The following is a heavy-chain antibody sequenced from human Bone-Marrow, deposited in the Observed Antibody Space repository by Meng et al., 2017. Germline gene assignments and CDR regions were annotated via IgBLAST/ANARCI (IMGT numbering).Heavy chain of an antibody. CDR1: GYTFTGYY. CDR2: INPNSGGT. D-gene: IGHD3-22*01. Sequence: ASVKVSCKASGYTFTGYYMHWVRQAPGQGLERMGWINPNSGGTNYAQKFQGRVTMTRDTSISTAYMELSRPRSDDTAVYYCATYYYDSSGYSRVDDYWGQGTLVTVSS. J-gene: IGHJ4*02. V-gene: IGHV1-2*02. CDR3: ATYYYDSSGYSRVDDY.